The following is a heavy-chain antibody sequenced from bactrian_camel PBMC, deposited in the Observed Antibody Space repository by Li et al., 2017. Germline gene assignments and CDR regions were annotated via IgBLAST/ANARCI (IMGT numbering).Heavy chain of an antibody. CDR1: GFIFSSWW. J-gene: IGHJ6*01. CDR2: IYKDGTIT. CDR3: VRDPYGGGRGFGY. D-gene: IGHD5*01. Sequence: HVQLVESGGGLVQPGGSLRLSCAASGFIFSSWWMYWVRQVPGKGLEWVSKIYKDGTITYYEDSAKGRFTISLDSARNILYLQMDNLKPEDTGVYYCVRDPYGGGRGFGYWGQGTQVTVS. V-gene: IGHV3S6*01.